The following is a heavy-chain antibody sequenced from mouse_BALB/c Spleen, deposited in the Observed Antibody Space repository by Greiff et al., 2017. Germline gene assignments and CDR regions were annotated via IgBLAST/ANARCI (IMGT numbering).Heavy chain of an antibody. V-gene: IGHV5-6-3*01. Sequence: EVQGVESGGGLVKPGGSLKLSCAASGFTFSSYGMSWVRQTPDKRLELVATINSNGGSTYYPDSVKGRFTISRDNAKNTLYLQMSSLKSEDTAMYYCARGGSSYPYYFDYWGQGTTLTVSS. D-gene: IGHD1-1*01. CDR2: INSNGGST. CDR1: GFTFSSYG. CDR3: ARGGSSYPYYFDY. J-gene: IGHJ2*01.